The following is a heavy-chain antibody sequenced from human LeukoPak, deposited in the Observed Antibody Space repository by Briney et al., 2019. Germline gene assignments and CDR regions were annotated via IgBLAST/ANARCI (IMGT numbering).Heavy chain of an antibody. CDR2: ISYDGSNK. Sequence: GGSLRLSCAASGFTVRSNYMSWVRQAPGKGLEWVAVISYDGSNKYYADSVKGRFTISRDNSKNTLYLQMNSLRAEDTAVYYCARERFRGGEGAFDIWGQGTMVTVSS. CDR3: ARERFRGGEGAFDI. V-gene: IGHV3-30-3*01. J-gene: IGHJ3*02. D-gene: IGHD3-16*01. CDR1: GFTVRSNY.